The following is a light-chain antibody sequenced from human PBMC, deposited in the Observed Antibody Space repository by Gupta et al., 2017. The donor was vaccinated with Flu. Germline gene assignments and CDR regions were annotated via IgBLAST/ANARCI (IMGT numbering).Light chain of an antibody. Sequence: SLGERATINCKSSQSVLYSPNNKNYVAWYQQKPGQPPKLLIYWASTRESGVPDRFSGSGSGTDFTLTISSLQAEDVAVYYCQQYYSSLWTFGQGTKVEIK. CDR2: WAS. J-gene: IGKJ1*01. CDR3: QQYYSSLWT. CDR1: QSVLYSPNNKNY. V-gene: IGKV4-1*01.